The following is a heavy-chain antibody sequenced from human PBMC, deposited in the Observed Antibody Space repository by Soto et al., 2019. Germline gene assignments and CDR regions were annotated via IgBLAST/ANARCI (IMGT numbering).Heavy chain of an antibody. J-gene: IGHJ4*02. Sequence: GGSLRLSCAASGFTFSSYAMSWVRQAPGKGLEWVSAISGSGGSTYYVDSVKGRFTISRDNSKKTLYLQMNSPRAEDTAVYYCAKTAYGDTIHYWGQGTLVTVSS. CDR1: GFTFSSYA. CDR2: ISGSGGST. V-gene: IGHV3-23*01. CDR3: AKTAYGDTIHY. D-gene: IGHD4-17*01.